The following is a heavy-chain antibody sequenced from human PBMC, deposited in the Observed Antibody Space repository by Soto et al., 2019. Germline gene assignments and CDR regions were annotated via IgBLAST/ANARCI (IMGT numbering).Heavy chain of an antibody. V-gene: IGHV3-23*01. CDR3: VTCGRYDFWSGPRTYYMDV. CDR2: ISGRGGST. Sequence: PGGSLRLSCAASGFTFSSYAMSWVRQAPEKELEWVSAISGRGGSTYYADSVKGRFTISRDNSKNTLYLQMNSLRAEDTAVYYCVTCGRYDFWSGPRTYYMDVWGKGTTVTVSS. CDR1: GFTFSSYA. J-gene: IGHJ6*03. D-gene: IGHD3-3*01.